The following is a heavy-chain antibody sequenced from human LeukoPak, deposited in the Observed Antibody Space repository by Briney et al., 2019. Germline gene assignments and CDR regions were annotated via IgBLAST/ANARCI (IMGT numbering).Heavy chain of an antibody. CDR1: GFTFSNYW. Sequence: PGGSLRLSCAASGFTFSNYWMHWVRQAPGNGLVWVSRINSVGINTSYADSVKGRFTISRDNAKNTLNLQLNSLIAEDTAVYYCARVLGQYYDTSDKWFYPWGEGALVTVSS. V-gene: IGHV3-74*01. CDR2: INSVGINT. J-gene: IGHJ5*02. D-gene: IGHD3-22*01. CDR3: ARVLGQYYDTSDKWFYP.